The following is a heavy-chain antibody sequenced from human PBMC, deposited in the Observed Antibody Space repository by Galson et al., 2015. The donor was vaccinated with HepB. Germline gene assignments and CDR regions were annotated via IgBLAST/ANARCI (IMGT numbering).Heavy chain of an antibody. D-gene: IGHD2-15*01. Sequence: SLRLSCAASGFTFGGYAMSWFRQAPGKGLEWVGFIRNKAYGRTTEYAASVKGRFTIARDDSKSISYLQMNSLKTEGTAVYYWTSSQRDTVVVVTAHWGQGTLVTVSS. V-gene: IGHV3-49*03. CDR1: GFTFGGYA. CDR2: IRNKAYGRTT. J-gene: IGHJ4*02. CDR3: TSSQRDTVVVVTAH.